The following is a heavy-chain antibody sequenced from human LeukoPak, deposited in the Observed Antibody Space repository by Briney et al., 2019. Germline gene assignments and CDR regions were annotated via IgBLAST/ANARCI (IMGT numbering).Heavy chain of an antibody. J-gene: IGHJ5*02. V-gene: IGHV3-23*01. CDR2: ISGSGGST. CDR3: AKDPNSGYDFLNWFDP. CDR1: GFTFSSYA. Sequence: GGSLRLSCAASGFTFSSYAMSWVRQAPGKGLEWVSAISGSGGSTYYADSVKGRFTISRDNSKNTLYLQTNSLRAEDTAVYYCAKDPNSGYDFLNWFDPWGQGTLVTVSS. D-gene: IGHD5-12*01.